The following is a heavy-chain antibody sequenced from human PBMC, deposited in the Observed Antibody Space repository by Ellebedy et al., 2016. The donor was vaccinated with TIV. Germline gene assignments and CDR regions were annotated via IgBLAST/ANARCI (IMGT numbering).Heavy chain of an antibody. CDR1: GGSISSSSYY. Sequence: MPSETLSLTCTVSGGSISSSSYYWGWIRQPPGKGLEWIGSIYYGGSPYYNPSLKSRVTISVDTSKNQFSLKLSSVTAADTAVYNCARHPLEWLVGPMYFDYWGQGTLVTVSS. CDR2: IYYGGSP. CDR3: ARHPLEWLVGPMYFDY. D-gene: IGHD6-19*01. V-gene: IGHV4-39*01. J-gene: IGHJ4*02.